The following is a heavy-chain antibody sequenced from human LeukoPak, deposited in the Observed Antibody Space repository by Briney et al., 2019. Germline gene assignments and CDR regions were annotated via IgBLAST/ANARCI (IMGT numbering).Heavy chain of an antibody. CDR3: ARHVDILTGYYSDYFDY. CDR1: GGSISSSSYY. D-gene: IGHD3-9*01. J-gene: IGHJ4*02. V-gene: IGHV4-39*07. Sequence: SETLSLTCTVSGGSISSSSYYWGWIRQPPGKGLEWIGSIYYSGSTYYNPSLKSRVTISVDTSKNQFSLKLSSVTAADTAVYYCARHVDILTGYYSDYFDYWGQGTLVTVSS. CDR2: IYYSGST.